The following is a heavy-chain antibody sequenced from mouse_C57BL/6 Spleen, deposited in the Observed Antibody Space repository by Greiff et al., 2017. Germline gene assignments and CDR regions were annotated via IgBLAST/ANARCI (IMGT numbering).Heavy chain of an antibody. Sequence: DVMLVESGGGLVKPGGSLKLSCAASGFTFSDYGMHWVRQAPEKGLEWVAYISSGSSTIYYADTVKGRFTISRDNAKNTLFLQMTRLRSEDTAMYYCARGSIYYGNFPWFAYWGQGTLVTVSA. D-gene: IGHD2-1*01. J-gene: IGHJ3*01. CDR3: ARGSIYYGNFPWFAY. V-gene: IGHV5-17*01. CDR1: GFTFSDYG. CDR2: ISSGSSTI.